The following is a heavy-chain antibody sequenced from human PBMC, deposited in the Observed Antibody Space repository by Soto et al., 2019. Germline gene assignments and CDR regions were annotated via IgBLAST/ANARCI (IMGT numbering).Heavy chain of an antibody. CDR2: ISDVGGAT. J-gene: IGHJ4*02. CDR1: GFSFRNYA. Sequence: EVQLLESGGGLRQPGGSLRLSCTASGFSFRNYAMTWVRQSPGKGLEWVSTISDVGGATYSADSVKGRFTISRDDSKNTLFLQMDNLRAEDTAVYFCVKGSRPIPNVSGLIYGRYWGQGTSVTVSS. CDR3: VKGSRPIPNVSGLIYGRY. D-gene: IGHD6-19*01. V-gene: IGHV3-23*01.